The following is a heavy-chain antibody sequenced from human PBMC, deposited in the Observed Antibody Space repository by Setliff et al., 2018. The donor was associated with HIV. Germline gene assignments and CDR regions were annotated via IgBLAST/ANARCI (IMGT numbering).Heavy chain of an antibody. CDR2: IDHTGSA. V-gene: IGHV4-34*01. Sequence: SETMSLTCAVSGGSLGAYYWSWIRQSPHKGLEWIGEIDHTGSAYYNPSLISRVTMSVDTSKNRFSLKLSSVTSADTALYYCARGPRVFAAVVETPFACLCQGTRLSVSS. D-gene: IGHD6-19*01. CDR3: ARGPRVFAAVVETPFAC. J-gene: IGHJ4*02. CDR1: GGSLGAYY.